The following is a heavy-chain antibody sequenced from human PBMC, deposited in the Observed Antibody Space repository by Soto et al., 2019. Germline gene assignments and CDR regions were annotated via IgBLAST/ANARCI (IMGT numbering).Heavy chain of an antibody. CDR2: IYSGGST. CDR3: ASYAMTTVTVDY. D-gene: IGHD4-17*01. J-gene: IGHJ4*02. V-gene: IGHV3-53*01. Sequence: GGSLRLSCAASGFTVSSNYMSWVRQAPGKGLEWVSVIYSGGSTYYADSVKGRFTISRDNSKNTLYLQMSSLRAEDTAVYYCASYAMTTVTVDYWGQGALVTVSS. CDR1: GFTVSSNY.